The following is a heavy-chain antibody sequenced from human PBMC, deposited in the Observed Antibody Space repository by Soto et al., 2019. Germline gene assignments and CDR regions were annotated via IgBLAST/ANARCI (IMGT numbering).Heavy chain of an antibody. CDR3: ARDFSYRAAPDAFDI. Sequence: EVQLVESGGGLVQPGGSLRLSCAASGFTFSSYWMSWVRQAPGKGLEWVANIKQDGSEKYYVDSVKGRFTISRDNAKNSLYLQMNSLRAEDTAVYYCARDFSYRAAPDAFDIWGPGTMVTVSS. D-gene: IGHD2-15*01. V-gene: IGHV3-7*01. J-gene: IGHJ3*02. CDR2: IKQDGSEK. CDR1: GFTFSSYW.